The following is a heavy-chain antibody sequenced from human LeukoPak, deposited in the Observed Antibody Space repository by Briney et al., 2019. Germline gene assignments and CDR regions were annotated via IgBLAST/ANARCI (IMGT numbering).Heavy chain of an antibody. CDR1: GFTFSSYW. D-gene: IGHD2-15*01. V-gene: IGHV3-7*01. J-gene: IGHJ5*02. Sequence: PGGSLRLSCAASGFTFSSYWMSWVRQAPGKGLEWVANIKQDGSEKYYVDSVKGRFTISRDNAKNSLYLQMNSLRAEDTAVYYCTTGFDIVVVVAATQVPFDPWAREPWSPSPQ. CDR2: IKQDGSEK. CDR3: TTGFDIVVVVAATQVPFDP.